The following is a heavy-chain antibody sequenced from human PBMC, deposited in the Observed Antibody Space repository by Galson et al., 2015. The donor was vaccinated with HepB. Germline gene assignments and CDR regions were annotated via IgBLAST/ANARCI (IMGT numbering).Heavy chain of an antibody. J-gene: IGHJ6*02. CDR2: MNPNSGNT. V-gene: IGHV1-8*01. Sequence: SVKVSCKASGYTFTSYDINWVRQATGQGLEWMGWMNPNSGNTGYAQKFQGRVTMTRNTSISTAYMELSSLRSEDTAVYYCARSLHSSGWYRNRNYYYYGMDVWGQGTTVTVSS. D-gene: IGHD6-19*01. CDR3: ARSLHSSGWYRNRNYYYYGMDV. CDR1: GYTFTSYD.